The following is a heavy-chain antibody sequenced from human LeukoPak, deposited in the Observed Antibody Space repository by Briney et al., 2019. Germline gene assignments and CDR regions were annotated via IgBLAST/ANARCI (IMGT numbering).Heavy chain of an antibody. CDR3: ARATQSWFDP. CDR1: GYTFTTYY. Sequence: ASAKVSCTASGYTFTTYYLHWVRQAPGQGLEWIGIINPSGGSASYAQKFKGRVTMTRDTSTSTVYLELSSLRSGDTAVYYCARATQSWFDPWGQGTLVTVSS. CDR2: INPSGGSA. J-gene: IGHJ5*02. V-gene: IGHV1-46*01.